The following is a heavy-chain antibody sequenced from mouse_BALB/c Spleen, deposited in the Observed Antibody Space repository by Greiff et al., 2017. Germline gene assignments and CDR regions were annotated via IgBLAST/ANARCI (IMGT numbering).Heavy chain of an antibody. Sequence: QVQLQQSGPGLVAPSQSLSITCTVSGFSLTSYGVHWVRQPPGKGLEWLGVIWAGGSTNYNSALMSRLSISKDNSKSQVFLKMNSLQTDDTAMYYCARDDNYYPFAYWGQGTLVTVSA. CDR3: ARDDNYYPFAY. CDR2: IWAGGST. D-gene: IGHD1-1*01. J-gene: IGHJ3*01. CDR1: GFSLTSYG. V-gene: IGHV2-9*02.